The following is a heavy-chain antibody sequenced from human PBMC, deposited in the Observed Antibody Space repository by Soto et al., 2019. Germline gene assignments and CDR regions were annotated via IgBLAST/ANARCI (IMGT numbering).Heavy chain of an antibody. Sequence: SETLSLTCAVYGGSFSGYYWSWSRQPPGKGLEWIGEINHSGSTNYNPSLKSRVTISVDTSKNQFSLKLSSVTAADTAVYYCARGSDYVFRYYYYMDVWGKGTTVTVSS. CDR3: ARGSDYVFRYYYYMDV. J-gene: IGHJ6*03. D-gene: IGHD1-26*01. CDR2: INHSGST. CDR1: GGSFSGYY. V-gene: IGHV4-34*01.